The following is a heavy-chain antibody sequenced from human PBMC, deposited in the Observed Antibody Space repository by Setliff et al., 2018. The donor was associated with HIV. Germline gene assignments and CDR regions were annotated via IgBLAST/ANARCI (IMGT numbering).Heavy chain of an antibody. CDR3: VRPVREPVD. Sequence: GGSLRLSCAASGFTFWSHSMLWVRQAPGKGLQWVAYISRGGDSIFYEDSVKGRFTISRDNAKNSLYLQMNSLRAEDTAMYYCVRPVREPVDWGRGTLVTVSS. V-gene: IGHV3-48*01. CDR2: ISRGGDSI. CDR1: GFTFWSHS. J-gene: IGHJ4*02. D-gene: IGHD6-19*01.